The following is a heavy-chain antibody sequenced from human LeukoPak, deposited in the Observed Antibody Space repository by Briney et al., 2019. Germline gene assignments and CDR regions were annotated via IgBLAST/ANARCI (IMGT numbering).Heavy chain of an antibody. D-gene: IGHD2-21*02. V-gene: IGHV3-9*01. CDR2: ISWNSGSI. CDR1: GFTFDDYA. J-gene: IGHJ4*02. CDR3: AKDIGDLATIYYFDY. Sequence: GGSLRLSCAASGFTFDDYAMHWFRQAPGKALEWVSGISWNSGSIGYADSVKGRFTISRDNAKNSLYLQMNSLRAEDTALYYCAKDIGDLATIYYFDYWGQGTLVTVSS.